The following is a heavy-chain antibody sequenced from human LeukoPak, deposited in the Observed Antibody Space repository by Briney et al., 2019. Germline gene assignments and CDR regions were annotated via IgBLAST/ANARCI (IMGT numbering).Heavy chain of an antibody. J-gene: IGHJ4*02. CDR3: ARDRPRYYYGSGSYFPSPFDY. V-gene: IGHV4-39*07. Sequence: SETLSLTCTVSGGSISSSSYYWGWIRQPPGKGLEWIGSIYYSGSTYYNPSLKSRVTISVDTSKNQFSLKLSSVTAADTAVYYCARDRPRYYYGSGSYFPSPFDYWGQGTLVTVTS. CDR2: IYYSGST. D-gene: IGHD3-10*01. CDR1: GGSISSSSYY.